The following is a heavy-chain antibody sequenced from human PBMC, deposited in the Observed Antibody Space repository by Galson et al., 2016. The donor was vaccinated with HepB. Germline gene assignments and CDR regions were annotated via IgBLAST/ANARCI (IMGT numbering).Heavy chain of an antibody. CDR1: GFTFSSYA. Sequence: SLRLSCAASGFTFSSYAMSWVRQAPGKGLEWVSGISGSGYSTFYADSVQGRFTISRGNSKSTLYLQMNSLRAEDTAVYYCAKAEGLSASGYWLADSWGQRTLGTVSS. CDR3: AKAEGLSASGYWLADS. V-gene: IGHV3-23*01. D-gene: IGHD5-12*01. CDR2: ISGSGYST. J-gene: IGHJ4*02.